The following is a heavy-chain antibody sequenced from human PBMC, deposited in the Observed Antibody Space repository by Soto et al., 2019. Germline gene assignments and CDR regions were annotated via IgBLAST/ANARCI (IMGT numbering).Heavy chain of an antibody. D-gene: IGHD2-2*01. Sequence: SETLSLTCTVSGGSISSGGYYWIWIRQHPGKGLEWIGYIYYSGSTYYNPSLKSRVTISVDTSKNQFSLKLSSVTAADTAVYYCARGYCSSTSCHTTFDYWGQGTLVTVSS. CDR3: ARGYCSSTSCHTTFDY. CDR2: IYYSGST. J-gene: IGHJ4*02. CDR1: GGSISSGGYY. V-gene: IGHV4-31*03.